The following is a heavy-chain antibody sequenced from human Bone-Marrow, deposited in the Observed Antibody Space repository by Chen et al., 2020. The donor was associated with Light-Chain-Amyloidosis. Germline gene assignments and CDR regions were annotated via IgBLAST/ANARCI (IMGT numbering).Heavy chain of an antibody. J-gene: IGHJ4*02. V-gene: IGHV1-69*18. Sequence: QVQLVQSGAEVKKPGSSVKVSCQASGGTFRKYIIAWVRQAPGQGLEWMGSIIPMYNTPNVAQKFKGRVSITADESTCIAYMELSSLRSEDTAVYYFASHYYFDERGYSRFGANFFESWGQGTLVTVSS. D-gene: IGHD3-3*01. CDR3: ASHYYFDERGYSRFGANFFES. CDR1: GGTFRKYI. CDR2: IIPMYNTP.